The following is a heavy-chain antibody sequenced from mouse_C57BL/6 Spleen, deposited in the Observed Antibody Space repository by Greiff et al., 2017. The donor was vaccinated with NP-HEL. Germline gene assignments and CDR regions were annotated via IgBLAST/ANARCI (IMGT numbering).Heavy chain of an antibody. Sequence: EVQLQQSGTVLARPGASVKMSCKTSGYTFTSYWMHWVKQRPGQGLEWIGSIYPGNSDTSYNQKFKGKAKLTAVTSASTAYMELSSLTNEDSAVYYWTTGYLAWFAYWGQGTLVTVSA. V-gene: IGHV1-5*01. J-gene: IGHJ3*01. CDR1: GYTFTSYW. CDR2: IYPGNSDT. CDR3: TTGYLAWFAY. D-gene: IGHD2-2*01.